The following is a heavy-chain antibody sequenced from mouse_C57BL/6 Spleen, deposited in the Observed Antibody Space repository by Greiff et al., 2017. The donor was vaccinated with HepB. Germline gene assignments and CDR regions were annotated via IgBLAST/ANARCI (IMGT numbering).Heavy chain of an antibody. CDR3: ARSRDYYGSSQFAY. D-gene: IGHD1-1*01. Sequence: QVQLQQPGAELVKPGASVKLSCKASGYTFTSYWMHWVKQRPGQGLEWIGMIHPNSGSTNYNEKFKSKATLTVDKSSSTAYMQLSSLTSEDSAVYYCARSRDYYGSSQFAYWGQGTLVTVSA. CDR1: GYTFTSYW. CDR2: IHPNSGST. V-gene: IGHV1-64*01. J-gene: IGHJ3*01.